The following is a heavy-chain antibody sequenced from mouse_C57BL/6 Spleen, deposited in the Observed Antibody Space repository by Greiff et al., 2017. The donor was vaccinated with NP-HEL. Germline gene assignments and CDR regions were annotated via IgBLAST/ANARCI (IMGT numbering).Heavy chain of an antibody. CDR3: ARAGGNSVYFDY. CDR1: GYSFTDYN. V-gene: IGHV1-39*01. Sequence: VQLQQPGPELVKPGASVKLSCKASGYSFTDYNLNWVKQSTGQSLEWIGVINPNYGTTSYNQKFKGKATLPVDQSSSTAYMQLNILSSEDSAVYYSARAGGNSVYFDYWGQGTTLTVSS. CDR2: INPNYGTT. D-gene: IGHD2-1*01. J-gene: IGHJ2*01.